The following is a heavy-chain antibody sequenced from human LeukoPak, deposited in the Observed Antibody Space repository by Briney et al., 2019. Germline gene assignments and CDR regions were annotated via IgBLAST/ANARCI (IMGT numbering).Heavy chain of an antibody. D-gene: IGHD6-19*01. CDR3: ARGQGFIAVAGEHYFDY. CDR1: GYSISSGYY. CDR2: IYHSGST. J-gene: IGHJ4*02. Sequence: SETLSLTCTVSGYSISSGYYWGWIRQPPGKGLEWIGSIYHSGSTYYNPSLKSRVTISVDTSKNQFSLKLSSVTAADTAVYYCARGQGFIAVAGEHYFDYWGQGTLVTVSS. V-gene: IGHV4-38-2*02.